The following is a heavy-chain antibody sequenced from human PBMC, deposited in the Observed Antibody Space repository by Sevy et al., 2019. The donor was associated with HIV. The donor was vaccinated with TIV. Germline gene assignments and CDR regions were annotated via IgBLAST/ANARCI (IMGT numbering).Heavy chain of an antibody. D-gene: IGHD3-22*01. CDR2: ISAYNGNT. Sequence: ASVKVSYKASGYTFTSYGISWVRQAPGQGLEWMGWISAYNGNTNYAQKLQGRVTMTTDTSTSTAYMELRSLRSDDTAVYYCARDYYYDSSGYEYFDYWGQGTLVTVSS. J-gene: IGHJ4*02. CDR3: ARDYYYDSSGYEYFDY. CDR1: GYTFTSYG. V-gene: IGHV1-18*04.